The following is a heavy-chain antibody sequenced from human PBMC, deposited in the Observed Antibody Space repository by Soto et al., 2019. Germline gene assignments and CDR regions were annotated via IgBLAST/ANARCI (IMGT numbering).Heavy chain of an antibody. Sequence: SVKVSCKASGGTFSSYAISWVRQAPGQGLEWMGGIIPIFGTANYAQKFQGRVTITADESTSTAYMELSSLRSEDTAVYYCARSYCSSTSCYNYYYGMDVWGQGTTVTVSS. CDR2: IIPIFGTA. V-gene: IGHV1-69*13. CDR3: ARSYCSSTSCYNYYYGMDV. CDR1: GGTFSSYA. D-gene: IGHD2-2*02. J-gene: IGHJ6*02.